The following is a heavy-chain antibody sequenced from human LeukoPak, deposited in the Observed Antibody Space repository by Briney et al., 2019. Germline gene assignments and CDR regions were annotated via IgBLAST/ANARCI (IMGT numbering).Heavy chain of an antibody. CDR2: ITISSSII. D-gene: IGHD4-17*01. J-gene: IGHJ4*02. Sequence: GGSLRLSCAASGFSFSDYSMNWVRQAPGKGLEWVSSITISSSIIYYADSVKGRFTISRDNAKNSLFLQMNSLRAEDTAVYYCARDLGMTDGDYVSYFDYWGQGTLVTVSS. V-gene: IGHV3-21*01. CDR1: GFSFSDYS. CDR3: ARDLGMTDGDYVSYFDY.